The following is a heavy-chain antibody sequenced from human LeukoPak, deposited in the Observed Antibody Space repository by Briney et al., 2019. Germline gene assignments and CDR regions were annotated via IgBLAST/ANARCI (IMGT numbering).Heavy chain of an antibody. CDR1: GYTFTSYY. CDR2: ISAYNGNT. V-gene: IGHV1-18*04. J-gene: IGHJ4*02. Sequence: ASVKVSCKASGYTFTSYYMHWVRQAPGQGLEWMGWISAYNGNTNYAQKLQGRVTMTTDTSTSTAYMELRSLRSDDTAVYYCARMGYYDILTGYSYYFDYWGQGTLVTVSS. CDR3: ARMGYYDILTGYSYYFDY. D-gene: IGHD3-9*01.